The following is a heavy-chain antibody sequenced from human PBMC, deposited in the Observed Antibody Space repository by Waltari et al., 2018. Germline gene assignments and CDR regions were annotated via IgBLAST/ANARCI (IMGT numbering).Heavy chain of an antibody. CDR2: IYFRWST. J-gene: IGHJ4*02. V-gene: IGHV4-39*01. D-gene: IGHD3-16*01. CDR3: ARQPGGGIGFDY. Sequence: QLQLQESGPGLVKPSETLALTCTVSGGSIRNIRYYLGRTRQPQGKGLEWIGSIYFRWSTYYNPSLKSRVTISVDTSKNQFSLKLSSVTAADTAVYYCARQPGGGIGFDYWGQGTLVTVSS. CDR1: GGSIRNIRYY.